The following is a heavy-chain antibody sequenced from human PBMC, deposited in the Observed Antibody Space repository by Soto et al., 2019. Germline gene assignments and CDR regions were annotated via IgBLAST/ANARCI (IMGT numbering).Heavy chain of an antibody. Sequence: EVQVVEPGGGLVQTGGSLRLSCAASGLTFRRNWMSWVRQAPGKGLEWGANINEDGSEKYYVDSVRGRFTISRDNAENSLYLQRSSRRAEDTAVYYCARAGDAGTADYWGQGTPVTVSS. CDR2: INEDGSEK. V-gene: IGHV3-7*05. D-gene: IGHD6-13*01. J-gene: IGHJ4*02. CDR3: ARAGDAGTADY. CDR1: GLTFRRNW.